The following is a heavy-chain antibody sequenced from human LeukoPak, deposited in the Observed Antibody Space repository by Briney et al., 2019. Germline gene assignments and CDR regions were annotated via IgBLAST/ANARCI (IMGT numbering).Heavy chain of an antibody. J-gene: IGHJ6*02. V-gene: IGHV3-30-3*01. CDR3: ARSYDSSGYEARLGYYYYGMDV. CDR2: ISYDGGNK. D-gene: IGHD3-22*01. CDR1: GFTFSSYA. Sequence: GRSLRLSCAASGFTFSSYAMHWVRQAPGKGLEWVAVISYDGGNKYYADSVKGRFTISRDNSKNTLYLQMNSLRAEDTAVYYCARSYDSSGYEARLGYYYYGMDVWGQGTTVTVSS.